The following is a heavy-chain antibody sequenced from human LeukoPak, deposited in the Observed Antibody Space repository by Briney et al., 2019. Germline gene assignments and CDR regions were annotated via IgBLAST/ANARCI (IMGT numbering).Heavy chain of an antibody. Sequence: GGSLRLSCAASGFTFSRSGMHWVRQAPSKGLEWVSVIWYDGSHEDYADSVKGRFTISRDNSKNTLFMQMNSLRAEDTAVYYCARDQSSYGMDVWGQGTTVTVSS. CDR1: GFTFSRSG. CDR2: IWYDGSHE. V-gene: IGHV3-33*01. J-gene: IGHJ6*02. CDR3: ARDQSSYGMDV. D-gene: IGHD3-16*02.